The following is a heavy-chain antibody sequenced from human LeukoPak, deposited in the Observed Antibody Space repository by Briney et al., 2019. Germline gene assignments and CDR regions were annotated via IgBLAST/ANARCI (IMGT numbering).Heavy chain of an antibody. J-gene: IGHJ4*02. V-gene: IGHV4-39*02. CDR2: IYYSGST. CDR3: ARELWFGALVSAAYYFDY. D-gene: IGHD3-10*01. Sequence: PSETLSLTCTVSGGSIGSSSYYWGWIRQPPGKGLEWIGSIYYSGSTYYNPSLKSRVTISVDTSKNQFSLKLSSVTAADTAVYYCARELWFGALVSAAYYFDYWGQGTLVTVSS. CDR1: GGSIGSSSYY.